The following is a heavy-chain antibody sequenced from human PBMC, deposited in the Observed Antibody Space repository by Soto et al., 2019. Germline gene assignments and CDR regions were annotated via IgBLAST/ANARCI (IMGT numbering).Heavy chain of an antibody. CDR2: INHSGST. CDR1: GGSFSGYY. CDR3: ARDGGYERLDY. D-gene: IGHD5-12*01. Sequence: PSETLSLTCAVYGGSFSGYYWTWIRQPPGKGLEWIGEINHSGSTNYNPSLKSRVTISVDTSKNQFSLKLSSVTAADTAVYYCARDGGYERLDYWGQGTLVTVSS. J-gene: IGHJ4*02. V-gene: IGHV4-34*01.